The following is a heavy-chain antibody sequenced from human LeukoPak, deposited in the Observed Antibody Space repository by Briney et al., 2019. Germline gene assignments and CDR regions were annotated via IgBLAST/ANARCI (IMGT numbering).Heavy chain of an antibody. D-gene: IGHD6-13*01. CDR1: GGSISSSSYY. V-gene: IGHV4-39*01. J-gene: IGHJ5*02. Sequence: PSETLSLTCTVSGGSISSSSYYWGWIRQPPGKGLEWIGSIYYSGSTYYNPSLKSRVTISVDTSKNQFSLKLSSVTAADTAVYYCARGALGYSSSWYNWFDPWGQGTLVTVSS. CDR3: ARGALGYSSSWYNWFDP. CDR2: IYYSGST.